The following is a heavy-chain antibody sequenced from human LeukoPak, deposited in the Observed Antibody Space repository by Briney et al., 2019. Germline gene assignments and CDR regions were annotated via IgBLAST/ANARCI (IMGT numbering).Heavy chain of an antibody. CDR2: INPNSGGT. J-gene: IGHJ4*02. D-gene: IGHD3-3*01. CDR1: GYTFTGYY. CDR3: ARDLYYDFWSGSYFDY. V-gene: IGHV1-2*02. Sequence: ASVKVSCKASGYTFTGYYIHWVRQAPGQGLEWIGWINPNSGGTNYAQKFHGRVTMTRDTSISTAYMQLSRLRSDDTAVYYCARDLYYDFWSGSYFDYWGQGTLVTVSS.